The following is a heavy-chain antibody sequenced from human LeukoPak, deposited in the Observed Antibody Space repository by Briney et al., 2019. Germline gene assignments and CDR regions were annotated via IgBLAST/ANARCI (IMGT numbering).Heavy chain of an antibody. CDR3: ARATMIRGFDY. CDR1: GFSVSSNY. V-gene: IGHV3-53*01. D-gene: IGHD3-10*01. CDR2: IYSGGSGSNT. J-gene: IGHJ4*02. Sequence: PGGSLRLSCAASGFSVSSNYMSWVRQAPGKGLEWVSVIYSGGSGSNTYYADSVKGRFTISRDNSKNTLYLQMSSLRAEDTAVYYCARATMIRGFDYWGQGTLVTVSS.